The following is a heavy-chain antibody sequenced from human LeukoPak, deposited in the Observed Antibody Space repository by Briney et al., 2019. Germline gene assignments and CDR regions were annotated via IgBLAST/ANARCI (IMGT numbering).Heavy chain of an antibody. CDR3: ARSYSSSWIDY. Sequence: ASVKVSCKAAGYTLTNYNISWVRQAPGQGLEWMGWINTYKGDTTYAPKLQGRVTMGTETSTNTAYMELRSLTFDDTAVYYCARSYSSSWIDYWGQGALVTVSS. D-gene: IGHD6-13*01. CDR1: GYTLTNYN. CDR2: INTYKGDT. V-gene: IGHV1-18*04. J-gene: IGHJ4*02.